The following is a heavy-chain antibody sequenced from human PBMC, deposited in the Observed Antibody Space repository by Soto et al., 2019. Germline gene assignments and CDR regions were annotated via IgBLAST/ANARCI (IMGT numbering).Heavy chain of an antibody. D-gene: IGHD6-13*01. V-gene: IGHV1-69*12. CDR2: IIPIFGTA. J-gene: IGHJ6*02. CDR3: ARGYSSSWYGSSDYYGMDV. CDR1: GGTFRSYA. Sequence: QVQLVQSGAEVKKPGSSVKVSCKASGGTFRSYAISWVRQAPGQGLEWMGGIIPIFGTANYAQKFQGRVTITADESTSTAYMELSSLRSEDTAVYYCARGYSSSWYGSSDYYGMDVWGQGTTVTVSS.